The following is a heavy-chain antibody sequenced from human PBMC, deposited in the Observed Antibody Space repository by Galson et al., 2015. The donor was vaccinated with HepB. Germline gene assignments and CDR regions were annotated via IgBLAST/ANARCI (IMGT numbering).Heavy chain of an antibody. CDR3: ARPLLYGSGWWGAFDY. Sequence: SLRLSCAASGFTFSSYAMHWVRQAPGKGLEWVAVISYDGSNKYYADSVKGRFTISRDNSKNTLYLQMNSLRAEDTAVYYCARPLLYGSGWWGAFDYWGQGTLVTVSS. V-gene: IGHV3-30-3*01. CDR2: ISYDGSNK. CDR1: GFTFSSYA. J-gene: IGHJ4*02. D-gene: IGHD6-19*01.